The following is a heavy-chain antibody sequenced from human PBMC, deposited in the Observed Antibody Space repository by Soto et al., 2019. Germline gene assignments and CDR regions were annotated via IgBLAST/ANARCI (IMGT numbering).Heavy chain of an antibody. D-gene: IGHD3-3*01. J-gene: IGHJ4*02. V-gene: IGHV4-4*02. CDR3: TRHIPHSSGFDF. CDR1: GVSMHDNW. CDR2: IYSAGAT. Sequence: QVQLQMSGPGLVKPSGTLSLTCTVSGVSMHDNWWSWVRQSPDKGLEWIGEIYSAGATNYNPPFKSRAAISIDTSKNEFSLKLFSVTAADTALYYCTRHIPHSSGFDFWDQGTLVTVSS.